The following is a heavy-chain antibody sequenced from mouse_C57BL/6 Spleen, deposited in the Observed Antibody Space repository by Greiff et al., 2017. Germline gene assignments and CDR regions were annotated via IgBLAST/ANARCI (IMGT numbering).Heavy chain of an antibody. CDR2: ISYAGSN. V-gene: IGHV3-6*01. CDR1: GYSITSGSY. J-gene: IGHJ2*01. CDR3: AREGDEGYCGYFDD. D-gene: IGHD2-3*01. Sequence: EVQLLQSGPGLVKPSQSLSLPCSVTGYSITSGSYWNCLRPFPGNKLAWMGYISYAGSNNYNPSLKNRISITRDTSKNQFFLKLNSVTTEDTATSYCAREGDEGYCGYFDDWGQGTTLTVSS.